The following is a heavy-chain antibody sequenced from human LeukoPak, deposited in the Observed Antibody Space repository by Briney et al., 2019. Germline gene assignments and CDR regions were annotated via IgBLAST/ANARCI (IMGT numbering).Heavy chain of an antibody. J-gene: IGHJ4*02. Sequence: ASVKVSCKASGYTFTSYGISWVRQAPGQGLEWMGWISAYNGNTNYAQKLQGRVTMTTDTSTSTAYMELRSLRSDDTAVYYCAASLKVRGVINFDYWGQGTLVTVSS. CDR1: GYTFTSYG. V-gene: IGHV1-18*01. D-gene: IGHD3-10*01. CDR2: ISAYNGNT. CDR3: AASLKVRGVINFDY.